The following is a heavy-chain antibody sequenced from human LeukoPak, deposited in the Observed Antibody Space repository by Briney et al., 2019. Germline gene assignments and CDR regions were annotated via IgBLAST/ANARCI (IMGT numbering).Heavy chain of an antibody. Sequence: PGGSLRLSCAASGFTFSSFWMHWVRHAPGKGLVWVSRTNSDGSSTSYADSVKGRFTISRDNSKNTLYLQMSSLRAEDTAVYFCVRGYSFGPYGMDVWGQGTTVTVSS. CDR1: GFTFSSFW. J-gene: IGHJ6*02. D-gene: IGHD2-15*01. CDR3: VRGYSFGPYGMDV. V-gene: IGHV3-74*01. CDR2: TNSDGSST.